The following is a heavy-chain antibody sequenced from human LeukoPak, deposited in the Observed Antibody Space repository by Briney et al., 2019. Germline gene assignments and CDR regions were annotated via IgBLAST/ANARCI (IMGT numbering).Heavy chain of an antibody. V-gene: IGHV3-20*04. CDR1: GFSLDDYG. D-gene: IGHD3-22*01. Sequence: GGSLRLSCAASGFSLDDYGMSWVRQAPGKWLEWVSGINWNSSSTGYADSVKGRFTISRDNGKNSLYLQMNSLRAEDTALYYCARGQYYYDSSGYYTLGYWGQGTLVTVSS. CDR3: ARGQYYYDSSGYYTLGY. J-gene: IGHJ4*02. CDR2: INWNSSST.